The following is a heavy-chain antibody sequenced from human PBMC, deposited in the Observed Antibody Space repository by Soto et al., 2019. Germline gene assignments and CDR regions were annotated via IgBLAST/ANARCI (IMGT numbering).Heavy chain of an antibody. V-gene: IGHV1-3*01. J-gene: IGHJ4*02. Sequence: ASVKVSCKASGNTVPNYAIHWVRQAPGQRLEWMGWINGGNGNTKYSQKFQGRVTITRDTSASTAYMELSSLRSEDTAVYYCARDPGYSYGYNWGQGTLVTVPQ. D-gene: IGHD5-18*01. CDR1: GNTVPNYA. CDR2: INGGNGNT. CDR3: ARDPGYSYGYN.